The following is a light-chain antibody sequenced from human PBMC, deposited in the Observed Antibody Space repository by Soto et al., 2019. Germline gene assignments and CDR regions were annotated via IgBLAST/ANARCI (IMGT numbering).Light chain of an antibody. J-gene: IGKJ1*01. CDR2: GAS. CDR1: QSVSSN. Sequence: ETVMTQSPATLSVSPGERATLSCRASQSVSSNLAWYQQKPGQAPRLLMYGASSRATGIPDRFSGSGSGTDFTLTISRLEPEDFVVYYCQQYGSSFPTFGQGTKVDIK. CDR3: QQYGSSFPT. V-gene: IGKV3-20*01.